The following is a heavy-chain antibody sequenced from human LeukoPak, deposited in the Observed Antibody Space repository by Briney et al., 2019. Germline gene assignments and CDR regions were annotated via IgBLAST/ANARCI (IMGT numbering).Heavy chain of an antibody. Sequence: PSETLSLTCTVSGGSISSYYWSWIRQPPGKGLEWIGYIYYSGSTNYNTSLKSRVTISVDTSKNQFYLKLSSVTAADTAVYYCARDRGFLGRDAFDIWGQGTMVTVSS. D-gene: IGHD3-3*01. CDR3: ARDRGFLGRDAFDI. CDR1: GGSISSYY. J-gene: IGHJ3*02. V-gene: IGHV4-59*01. CDR2: IYYSGST.